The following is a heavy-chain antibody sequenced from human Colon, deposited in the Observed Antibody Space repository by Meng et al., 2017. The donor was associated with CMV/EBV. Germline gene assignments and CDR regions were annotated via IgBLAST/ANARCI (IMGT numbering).Heavy chain of an antibody. CDR3: ARALLELVGAEYYYYVMDV. D-gene: IGHD1-26*01. V-gene: IGHV3-53*01. Sequence: GESPMISCAASGFIVSSYYMTWVRQAPGKGLEWVSVIYSGGTTDYAHSVKGRFTISRDNSKNTLYLQMSSLRAEDPAIYYCARALLELVGAEYYYYVMDVWGQGTTVTVSS. CDR1: GFIVSSYY. J-gene: IGHJ6*02. CDR2: IYSGGTT.